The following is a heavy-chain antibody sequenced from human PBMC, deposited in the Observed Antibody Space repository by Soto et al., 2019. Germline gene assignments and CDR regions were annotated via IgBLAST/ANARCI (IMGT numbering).Heavy chain of an antibody. CDR2: IVVGSGNT. V-gene: IGHV1-58*01. J-gene: IGHJ4*02. CDR1: GFTFTSSA. Sequence: ASVKVSCKASGFTFTSSAVQWVRQARGQRLEWIGWIVVGSGNTNYAQKFQERVTITRDMSTSTAYMELSSLRSEDTAVYYCAAAKSHSILPFHTHYWGQGTLGTVSS. CDR3: AAAKSHSILPFHTHY.